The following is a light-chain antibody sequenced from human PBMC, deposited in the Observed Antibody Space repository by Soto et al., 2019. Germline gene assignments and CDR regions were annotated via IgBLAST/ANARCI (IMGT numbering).Light chain of an antibody. V-gene: IGLV1-44*01. J-gene: IGLJ1*01. CDR3: SAYAGSNNFV. CDR2: SSN. Sequence: QSVLTQPPSASGTPGQRVTISCSGSSTNIGSHTVNWYQQVPGTAPKLLIYSSNLRPSGVPDRFSGSKSGTSASLAISGLQSEDEADYYCSAYAGSNNFVFGSGTKLTVL. CDR1: STNIGSHT.